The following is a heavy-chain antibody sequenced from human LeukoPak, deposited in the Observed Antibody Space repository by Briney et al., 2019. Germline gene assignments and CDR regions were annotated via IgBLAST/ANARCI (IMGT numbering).Heavy chain of an antibody. D-gene: IGHD1-14*01. V-gene: IGHV3-30-3*01. CDR3: ARDSPESWFDP. Sequence: GRSLRLSCAASGFTFSSYAMHWVRQAPGKGLEWVAVISYDGSNKYYADSVKDRFTISRDNSKNTLYLQMNSLRAEDTAVYYCARDSPESWFDPWGQGTLVTVSS. CDR2: ISYDGSNK. CDR1: GFTFSSYA. J-gene: IGHJ5*02.